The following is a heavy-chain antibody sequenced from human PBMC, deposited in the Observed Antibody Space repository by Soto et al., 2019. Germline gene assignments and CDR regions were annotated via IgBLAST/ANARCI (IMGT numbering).Heavy chain of an antibody. CDR1: GYTFTRYN. D-gene: IGHD2-15*01. CDR2: INPRGGTT. CDR3: ARVWGGGSEYFFVY. V-gene: IGHV1-46*01. J-gene: IGHJ4*02. Sequence: ASVKVSCKASGYTFTRYNVHWVRQAPGQGLERMAIINPRGGTTYYVKKFEGRVTLTTDTSTSTVYMELSSLRSDDMAVYYCARVWGGGSEYFFVYWCQGTLVAVSS.